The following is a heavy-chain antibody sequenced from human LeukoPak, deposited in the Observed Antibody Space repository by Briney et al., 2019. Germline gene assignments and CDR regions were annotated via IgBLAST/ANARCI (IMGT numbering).Heavy chain of an antibody. Sequence: PETLSLTCTVSGGSISSSSYYWGWIRQPPGKGLEWIGSIYYSGSTYYNPSLKSRVTISVDTSKNQFSLKLSSVTAADTAVYYCARRSSGWYGQDAFDIWGQGTMVTVSS. V-gene: IGHV4-39*01. CDR3: ARRSSGWYGQDAFDI. CDR1: GGSISSSSYY. J-gene: IGHJ3*02. D-gene: IGHD6-19*01. CDR2: IYYSGST.